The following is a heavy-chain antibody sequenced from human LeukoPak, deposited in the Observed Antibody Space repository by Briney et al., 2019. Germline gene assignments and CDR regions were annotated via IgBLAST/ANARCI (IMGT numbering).Heavy chain of an antibody. CDR3: AKLTCSSTFCPLDY. V-gene: IGHV4-39*01. J-gene: IGHJ4*02. CDR2: VSYSGTT. D-gene: IGHD2-2*01. CDR1: GGSISSSSFF. Sequence: SETLSLTCTVAGGSISSSSFFWAWIRQPPGKGLEWIGTVSYSGTTYYSPSLKSRVTISVDTSKNQFSLRLTSVTAADTALYYCAKLTCSSTFCPLDYWGQGTLVTVSS.